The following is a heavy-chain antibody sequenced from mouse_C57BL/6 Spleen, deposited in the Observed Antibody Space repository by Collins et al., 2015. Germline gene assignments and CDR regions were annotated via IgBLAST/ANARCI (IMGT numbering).Heavy chain of an antibody. Sequence: EVQLQQSGAELVRSGSSVKMSCKTSGYTFTSYGINWVKQRPGQGLEWIGYIYIGNGYTEYNEKFKGKATLTSDTSSSTAYMQLSSLTSEDSAIYFCAIYYYGSRRRYFDVWGTGTTVTVSS. J-gene: IGHJ1*03. CDR3: AIYYYGSRRRYFDV. CDR2: IYIGNGYT. CDR1: GYTFTSYG. D-gene: IGHD1-1*01. V-gene: IGHV1-58*01.